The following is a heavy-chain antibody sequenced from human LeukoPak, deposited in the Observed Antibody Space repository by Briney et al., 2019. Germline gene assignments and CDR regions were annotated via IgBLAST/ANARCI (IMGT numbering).Heavy chain of an antibody. CDR2: ISAYNGNT. CDR3: ARVGIYAYYYDSSGYYY. V-gene: IGHV1-18*01. J-gene: IGHJ4*02. Sequence: ASVKVSCKASGYTFASYGISWVRQAPGQGLEWMGWISAYNGNTNYAQKLQGRVTMTTDTSTSTAYMELRSLRSDDTAVYYCARVGIYAYYYDSSGYYYWGQGTLVTVSS. CDR1: GYTFASYG. D-gene: IGHD3-22*01.